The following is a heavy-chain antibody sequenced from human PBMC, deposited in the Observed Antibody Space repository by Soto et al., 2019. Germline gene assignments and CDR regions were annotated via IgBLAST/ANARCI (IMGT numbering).Heavy chain of an antibody. V-gene: IGHV2-5*02. J-gene: IGHJ4*02. Sequence: SGPTLVNPTQTLTLTSTFSGFSLSTSGVGVGWIRQPPGKALEWLALIYWDDDKRYSPSLKSRLTITKDTSKNQVVLTMSNMDPVDTARYYCAHIVVAGLGYYFDYWGQGTQVTVSS. CDR1: GFSLSTSGVG. D-gene: IGHD6-19*01. CDR2: IYWDDDK. CDR3: AHIVVAGLGYYFDY.